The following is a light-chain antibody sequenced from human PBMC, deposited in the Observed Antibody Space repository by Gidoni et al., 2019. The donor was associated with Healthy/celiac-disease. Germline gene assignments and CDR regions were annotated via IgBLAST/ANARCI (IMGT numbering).Light chain of an antibody. J-gene: IGKJ1*01. CDR2: GAS. CDR3: QQYGSSPWT. CDR1: QSVSSSY. V-gene: IGKV3-20*01. Sequence: VLTPSPGTLSLSPGERATLSCRASQSVSSSYLAWYQQKPGQAPRLLIYGASSRATGIPDRFSGSGSGTDFTLTISRLEPEDFAVYYCQQYGSSPWTFGQGTKVEIK.